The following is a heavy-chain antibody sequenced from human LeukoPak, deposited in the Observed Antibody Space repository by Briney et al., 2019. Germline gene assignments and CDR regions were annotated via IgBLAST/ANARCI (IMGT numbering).Heavy chain of an antibody. Sequence: GGSLRLSCAASGFTFSISGISWVRQAPGMGLEWVSAISGSGGSTYYADSVKGRFTISRDNSKNTLYLQMDSLRVDDTAVYYCARAVGPYDYWGQGTLVTVSS. D-gene: IGHD2-15*01. CDR2: ISGSGGST. CDR1: GFTFSISG. CDR3: ARAVGPYDY. V-gene: IGHV3-23*01. J-gene: IGHJ4*02.